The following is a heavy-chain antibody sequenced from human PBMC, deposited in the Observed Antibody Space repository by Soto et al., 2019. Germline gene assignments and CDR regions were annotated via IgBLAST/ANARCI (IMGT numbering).Heavy chain of an antibody. J-gene: IGHJ4*02. CDR3: VRTSSY. CDR2: LYGGGTT. Sequence: EVQLVASGGGLIQPGGSLRLSCAASGFAVNSDYMSWVRQAPGKGLEWVSVLYGGGTTHYSDSVKGRFTISRDNSKNTVFLPMNSLRAEDTAVYYCVRTSSYWGQGTRVIVSS. D-gene: IGHD2-2*01. V-gene: IGHV3-53*01. CDR1: GFAVNSDY.